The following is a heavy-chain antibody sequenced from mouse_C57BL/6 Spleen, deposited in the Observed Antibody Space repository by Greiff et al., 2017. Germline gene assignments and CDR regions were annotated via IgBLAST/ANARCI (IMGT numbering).Heavy chain of an antibody. CDR1: GFNIKDYY. CDR2: IDPEDGDT. J-gene: IGHJ2*01. V-gene: IGHV14-1*01. D-gene: IGHD1-1*01. Sequence: EVQGVESGAELVRPGASVKLSCTASGFNIKDYYMHWVKQRPEQGLEWIGRIDPEDGDTEYAPKFQGKATMTADTSSNTAYLQLSSLTSEYTAVYYCTTPPHYDGSSYGVYFDYWGQGTTLTVSS. CDR3: TTPPHYDGSSYGVYFDY.